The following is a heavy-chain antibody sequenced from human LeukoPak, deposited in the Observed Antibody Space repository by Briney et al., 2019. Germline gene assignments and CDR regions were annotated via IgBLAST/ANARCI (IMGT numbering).Heavy chain of an antibody. Sequence: GESLKISFKGSGYSFSNYWIGWVRQMPGKGLEWMGIIYPGDSDTRYSPPFQGQVTISADKSISTAYLQWSSLKASDTAMYYCARFIQGGSSWSFDYWGQGTLVTVSS. CDR1: GYSFSNYW. J-gene: IGHJ4*02. D-gene: IGHD6-13*01. V-gene: IGHV5-51*01. CDR3: ARFIQGGSSWSFDY. CDR2: IYPGDSDT.